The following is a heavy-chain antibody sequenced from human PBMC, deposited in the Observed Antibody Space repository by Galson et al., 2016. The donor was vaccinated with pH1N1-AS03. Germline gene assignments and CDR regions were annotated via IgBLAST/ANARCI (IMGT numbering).Heavy chain of an antibody. J-gene: IGHJ6*02. V-gene: IGHV1-46*01. D-gene: IGHD4/OR15-4a*01. Sequence: QSGAEVKKPGSSVKVSCKASGYTFTSYYIHWVRQAPGQGREWMGIINPSDGNTNYAQRFQGRVTMTRDTSTSTVYMELSSLRTDDKAVYYGGGVSAGLTGYYYAMDVWGQGTTVTVSS. CDR3: GGVSAGLTGYYYAMDV. CDR2: INPSDGNT. CDR1: GYTFTSYY.